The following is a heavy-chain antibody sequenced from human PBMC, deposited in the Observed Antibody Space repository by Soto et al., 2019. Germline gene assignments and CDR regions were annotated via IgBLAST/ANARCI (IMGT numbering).Heavy chain of an antibody. Sequence: QVQLVQSGAEVKKPGASVKVSCKASGYTFTSYGISWVRQAPVQGLEWMGWISAYNGKTNYAQKLQGRVTMTTETSTSTAYMELRSLRFDDTAVYYCAREGGLSVEAPGVFDYWGQGTLVTVSS. V-gene: IGHV1-18*01. CDR1: GYTFTSYG. CDR3: AREGGLSVEAPGVFDY. J-gene: IGHJ4*02. CDR2: ISAYNGKT. D-gene: IGHD2-15*01.